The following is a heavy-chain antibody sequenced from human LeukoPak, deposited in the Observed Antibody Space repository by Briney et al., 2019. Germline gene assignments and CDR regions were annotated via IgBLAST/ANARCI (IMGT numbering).Heavy chain of an antibody. CDR3: ARVYQSAEYYFDY. J-gene: IGHJ4*02. CDR1: VGSIDSYY. CDR2: IYYTGST. Sequence: PSETLSLTCTVSVGSIDSYYWSWIRQPPGKGLEWIGYIYYTGSTEYHPSLKSRVTISLDTSKNQFSLKLTSLTAADAAVYYCARVYQSAEYYFDYWGQGNLVSVSS. V-gene: IGHV4-59*01. D-gene: IGHD2-2*01.